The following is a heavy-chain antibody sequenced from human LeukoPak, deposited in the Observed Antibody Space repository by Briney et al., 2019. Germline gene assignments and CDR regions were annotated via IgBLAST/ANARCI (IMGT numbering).Heavy chain of an antibody. Sequence: GGSLRLSCAASGFTFSTYTMNWVRQAPGKGLEWVSYISSSSSTIYYADSVKGRFTISRDNAKNSLYLQMNSLRAEDTAVYYCARDRDNFDIWGQGTMVTVSS. CDR2: ISSSSSTI. D-gene: IGHD2-15*01. J-gene: IGHJ3*02. V-gene: IGHV3-48*01. CDR3: ARDRDNFDI. CDR1: GFTFSTYT.